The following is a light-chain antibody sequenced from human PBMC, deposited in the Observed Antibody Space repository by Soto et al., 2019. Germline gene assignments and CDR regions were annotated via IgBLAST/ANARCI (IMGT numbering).Light chain of an antibody. CDR1: SSDVGSDNL. J-gene: IGLJ3*02. CDR3: CSYAGSRTWV. V-gene: IGLV2-23*01. CDR2: EGS. Sequence: QSALTQPASVSGSPGQSITISCTGTSSDVGSDNLVSWYQQHPGKAPKLMIYEGSKRPSGVSNRFSGSKSGNTASLTISGLQAEDEADYYCCSYAGSRTWVFGGGTKLTVL.